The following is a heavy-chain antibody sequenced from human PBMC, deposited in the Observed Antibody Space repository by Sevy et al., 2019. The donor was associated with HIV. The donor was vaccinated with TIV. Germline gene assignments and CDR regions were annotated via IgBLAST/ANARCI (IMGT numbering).Heavy chain of an antibody. Sequence: GGSLRLSCAASGFIFNGYAMSWVRQAPGKGLEWVSGISGSGGSTYYADSVKGRSSISRDNSRNTVYLEINSLRAEDTAVYFCAKGYGSGSPPDSWGQGTLVTVSS. J-gene: IGHJ4*02. CDR3: AKGYGSGSPPDS. CDR1: GFIFNGYA. D-gene: IGHD3-10*01. CDR2: ISGSGGST. V-gene: IGHV3-23*01.